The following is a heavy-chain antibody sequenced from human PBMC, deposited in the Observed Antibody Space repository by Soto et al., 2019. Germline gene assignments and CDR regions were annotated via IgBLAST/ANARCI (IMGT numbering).Heavy chain of an antibody. CDR1: GFNVSSNY. D-gene: IGHD4-17*01. CDR3: ARYGAGYYFDY. Sequence: GGSLRLSCAASGFNVSSNYMSWVRQAPGKGLEWVSVIYSGGSTYYADSVKGRFTISRHNSKNTLYLQMNSLRAEDTAVYYCARYGAGYYFDYWGQGTLVTVSS. V-gene: IGHV3-53*04. CDR2: IYSGGST. J-gene: IGHJ4*02.